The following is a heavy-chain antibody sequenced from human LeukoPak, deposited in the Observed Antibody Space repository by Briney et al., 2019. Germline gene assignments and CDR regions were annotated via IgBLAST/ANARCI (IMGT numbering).Heavy chain of an antibody. J-gene: IGHJ4*02. V-gene: IGHV3-23*01. CDR1: GFIFSNYW. CDR3: ANDLKATMVRGVIRYDY. D-gene: IGHD3-10*01. CDR2: ISGSGGST. Sequence: GGSLRLSCVASGFIFSNYWMTWVRQAPGKGLEWVSAISGSGGSTYYADSVKGRFTISRDNSKNTLYLQMNSLRAEDTAVYYCANDLKATMVRGVIRYDYWGQGTLVTVSS.